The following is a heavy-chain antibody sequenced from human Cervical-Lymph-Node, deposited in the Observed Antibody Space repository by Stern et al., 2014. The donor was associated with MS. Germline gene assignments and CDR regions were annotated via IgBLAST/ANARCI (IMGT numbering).Heavy chain of an antibody. V-gene: IGHV3-9*01. CDR2: ISWSSGKI. CDR3: ARAIGFCSGGNCEPYYYYGIDV. CDR1: GFRFGDYA. J-gene: IGHJ6*02. D-gene: IGHD2-15*01. Sequence: EVQLVESGGDLVQPGRALRLSCAASGFRFGDYAMYLVRQAPGKGLEWVSGISWSSGKIGYADSVKGRFTISRDNVKNSLFLQMNSLRSEDTASYYCARAIGFCSGGNCEPYYYYGIDVWGQGTRVTVSS.